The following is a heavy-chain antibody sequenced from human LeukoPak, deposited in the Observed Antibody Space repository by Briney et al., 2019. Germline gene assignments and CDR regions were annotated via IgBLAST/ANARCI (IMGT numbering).Heavy chain of an antibody. V-gene: IGHV1-69*01. CDR2: IIPTFGTA. D-gene: IGHD3-9*01. CDR1: GGTFSSYA. J-gene: IGHJ3*02. Sequence: GASVKVSCKASGGTFSSYAISWVRQAPGQGLEWMGGIIPTFGTANYAQKFQGRVTITADESTSTAYMELSSLRSEDTAVYYCARAPPYYDILTGYHDAFDIWGQGTMVTVSS. CDR3: ARAPPYYDILTGYHDAFDI.